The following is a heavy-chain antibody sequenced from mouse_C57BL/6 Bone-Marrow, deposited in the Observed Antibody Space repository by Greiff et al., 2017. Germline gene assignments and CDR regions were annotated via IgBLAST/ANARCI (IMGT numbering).Heavy chain of an antibody. CDR2: INPGSGGT. CDR3: ARRGYEGSSNYAMDY. CDR1: GYAFTNYL. V-gene: IGHV1-54*01. Sequence: QVQLQQSGAELVRPGTSVKVSCKASGYAFTNYLIEWVKQRPGQGLEWIGVINPGSGGTNYNEKFKGKATLTADKSSSTAYMQLSSLTSEDSAVYFCARRGYEGSSNYAMDYWGQGTSVTVSS. J-gene: IGHJ4*01. D-gene: IGHD1-1*01.